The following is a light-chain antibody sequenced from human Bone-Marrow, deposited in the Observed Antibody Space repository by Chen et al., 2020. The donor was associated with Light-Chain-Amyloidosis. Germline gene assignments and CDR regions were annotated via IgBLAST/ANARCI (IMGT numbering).Light chain of an antibody. Sequence: ELTQPLSAPVSPGQTARITCSGDDLPTKYAYWYQQKPGQAPVLVIHRDTERPSGISERFSGSSSGTTATLTISGVQAEDEADYHCQSADSSGTYEVIFGGGTKLTVL. CDR2: RDT. V-gene: IGLV3-25*03. CDR1: DLPTKY. CDR3: QSADSSGTYEVI. J-gene: IGLJ2*01.